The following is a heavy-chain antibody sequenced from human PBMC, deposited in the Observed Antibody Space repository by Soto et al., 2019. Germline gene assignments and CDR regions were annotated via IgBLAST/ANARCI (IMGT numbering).Heavy chain of an antibody. Sequence: QVQLVESGGGVVQPGRSLRLSCAASGFTFSSYAMHWVRQAPGKGLEWVAVISYDGSNKYYADSVKGRFTISRDNSKNARYLQMNSLRAEDTDVDYCARPKQELAALVVYWGQGTLVTVSS. D-gene: IGHD6-13*01. CDR3: ARPKQELAALVVY. CDR1: GFTFSSYA. CDR2: ISYDGSNK. V-gene: IGHV3-30-3*01. J-gene: IGHJ4*02.